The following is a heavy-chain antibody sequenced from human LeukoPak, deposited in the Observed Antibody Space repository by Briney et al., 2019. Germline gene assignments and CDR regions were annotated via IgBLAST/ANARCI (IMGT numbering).Heavy chain of an antibody. CDR1: GYTFTGYY. Sequence: ASLKVSCKPSGYTFTGYYMHSVRQAPGHGLEWLGWMNTNSGGTNYAKKCQGRVTITNHTSISTAYKELSRLRSDDTAVYYCARDPASDTAMGVCWGQGTLVTVSS. CDR2: MNTNSGGT. J-gene: IGHJ4*02. V-gene: IGHV1-2*02. CDR3: ARDPASDTAMGVC. D-gene: IGHD5-18*01.